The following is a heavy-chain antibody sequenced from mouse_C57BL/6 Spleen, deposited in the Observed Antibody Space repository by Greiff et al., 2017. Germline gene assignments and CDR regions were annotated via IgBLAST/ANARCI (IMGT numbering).Heavy chain of an antibody. J-gene: IGHJ1*03. D-gene: IGHD2-3*01. V-gene: IGHV3-1*01. CDR2: ISYSGST. CDR3: ARAGIYDGYYGYFDV. CDR1: GYSITSGYD. Sequence: EVQLQESGPGMVKPSQSLSLTRTVTGYSITSGYDWHWIRHFPGNKLEWMGYISYSGSTNYNPSLKSRISITHDTSKNHFFLKLNSVTTEDTATYYCARAGIYDGYYGYFDVWGTGTTVTVSS.